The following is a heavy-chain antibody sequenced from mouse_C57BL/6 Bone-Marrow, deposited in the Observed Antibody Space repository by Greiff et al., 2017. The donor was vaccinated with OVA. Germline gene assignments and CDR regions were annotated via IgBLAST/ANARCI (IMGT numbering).Heavy chain of an antibody. CDR1: GYTFTSYW. CDR2: IDPSDSYT. CDR3: AREGAMDY. V-gene: IGHV1-69*01. Sequence: QVQLQQPGAELVMPGASVKLSCKASGYTFTSYWMHWVKQRPGQGLEYIGEIDPSDSYTNYNQKFKGKSTLTVDKSSSTAYMQLSSLTSEDSAVYYCAREGAMDYWGQGTSVTVSS. J-gene: IGHJ4*01.